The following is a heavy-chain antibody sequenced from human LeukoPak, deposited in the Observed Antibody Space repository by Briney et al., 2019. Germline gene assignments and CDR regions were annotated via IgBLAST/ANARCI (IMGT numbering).Heavy chain of an antibody. CDR3: ARGKGYSSSWTYNWFDP. D-gene: IGHD6-13*01. Sequence: ASVKVSCKSSGDTFTGYYMHWVRQAPGQGLEWMGWINPNSGSTSYAQKFQGRVTMTRDMSTSTVYMELSSLRSEDTAVYYCARGKGYSSSWTYNWFDPWGQGTLVTVSS. J-gene: IGHJ5*02. CDR1: GDTFTGYY. V-gene: IGHV1-46*01. CDR2: INPNSGST.